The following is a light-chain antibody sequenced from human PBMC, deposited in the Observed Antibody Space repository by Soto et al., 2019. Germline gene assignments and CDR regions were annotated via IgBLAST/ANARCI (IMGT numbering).Light chain of an antibody. CDR2: DVT. V-gene: IGLV2-14*03. CDR3: SSYTRSTTLVV. J-gene: IGLJ2*01. CDR1: SSDVGGSNF. Sequence: QSALTQPASVSDSPGQSITISCTGTSSDVGGSNFVSWYQQHPGKPPKLMIYDVTNRPSGVSSRFSGSKSGNTASLTISGLQAEDEADYYCSSYTRSTTLVVFGGGTQLTVL.